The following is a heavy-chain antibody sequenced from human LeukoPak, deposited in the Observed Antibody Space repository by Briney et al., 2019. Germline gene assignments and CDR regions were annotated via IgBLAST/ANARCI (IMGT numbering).Heavy chain of an antibody. Sequence: GGSLRLSCAASGFTFSSYGMHWVRQAPGKGLEWAAFIRYDGSNEYYADSVKGRFTISRDNSKNTLYLQMNSLRAEDTAVYYCAKDVVGEGYYFDYWGQGTLVTVSS. CDR2: IRYDGSNE. CDR3: AKDVVGEGYYFDY. CDR1: GFTFSSYG. J-gene: IGHJ4*02. V-gene: IGHV3-30*02. D-gene: IGHD1-26*01.